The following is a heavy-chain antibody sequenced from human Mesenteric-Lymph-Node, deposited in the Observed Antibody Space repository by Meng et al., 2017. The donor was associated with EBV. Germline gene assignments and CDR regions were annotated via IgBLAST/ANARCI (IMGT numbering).Heavy chain of an antibody. CDR3: ARLVVDPIDNWFDP. V-gene: IGHV4-34*01. Sequence: VKRQDGGAGLLKPSETLSLIGTVYGESFSDHYWSWIRQPPGKGPQWIGEMNHDGRANYNPSLKSRVTMSVDTSKNQLSLKLSSVTAADTAIYYCARLVVDPIDNWFDPWGQGTLVTVSS. J-gene: IGHJ5*02. D-gene: IGHD2-15*01. CDR2: MNHDGRA. CDR1: GESFSDHY.